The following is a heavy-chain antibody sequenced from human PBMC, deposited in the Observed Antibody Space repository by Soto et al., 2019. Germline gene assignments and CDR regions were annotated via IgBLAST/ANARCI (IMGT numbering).Heavy chain of an antibody. Sequence: GASVNVSCKASGYTFTGYYMHWVRQAPGQGLEWMGWINPNSGGTNYAQKFQGRVTMTRDTSISTAYMELSRLRSDDTAVYYCARDMRTYYYDSSGYWFDPWGQGTLVTVYS. CDR3: ARDMRTYYYDSSGYWFDP. CDR1: GYTFTGYY. V-gene: IGHV1-2*02. CDR2: INPNSGGT. D-gene: IGHD3-22*01. J-gene: IGHJ5*02.